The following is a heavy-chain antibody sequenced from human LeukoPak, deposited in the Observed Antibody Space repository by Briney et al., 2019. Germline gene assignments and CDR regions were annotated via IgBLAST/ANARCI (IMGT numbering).Heavy chain of an antibody. Sequence: PGGSLRLSCAASGFTFTKYRMNWVRQAPGKGLECVSSISSSSTYIYYADSMKGRFTISRDNAKNSLCLQMNSLRAEDTAVYYCARGDNLDYWGQGTLVTVSS. D-gene: IGHD1-1*01. CDR3: ARGDNLDY. CDR1: GFTFTKYR. J-gene: IGHJ4*02. V-gene: IGHV3-21*01. CDR2: ISSSSTYI.